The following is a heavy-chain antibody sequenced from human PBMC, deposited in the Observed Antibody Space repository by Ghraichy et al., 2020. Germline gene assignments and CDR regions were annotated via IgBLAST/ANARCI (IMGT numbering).Heavy chain of an antibody. D-gene: IGHD3-22*01. Sequence: SETLSLTCAVYGGSFSGYYWSWIRQPPGKGLEWIGEINHSGSTNYNPSLKSRVTISVDTSKNQFSLKLSSVTAADTAVYYCARGEPYQTYSSGYGLRLCYFDYWGQGTLVTVSS. CDR1: GGSFSGYY. J-gene: IGHJ4*02. V-gene: IGHV4-34*01. CDR3: ARGEPYQTYSSGYGLRLCYFDY. CDR2: INHSGST.